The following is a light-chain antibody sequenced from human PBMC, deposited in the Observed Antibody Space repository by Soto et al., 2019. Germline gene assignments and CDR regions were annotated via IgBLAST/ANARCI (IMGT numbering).Light chain of an antibody. Sequence: EIVLTQSPGTLSLSPGEGATLSCRASQSVRSSFLAWYQQKPGQAPSLLIYGASSRATGIPDRFSGGGSGTDFTLTLTRLEPEDLAVYYCQQYGRSPTFGGGTKVEIK. J-gene: IGKJ4*01. V-gene: IGKV3-20*01. CDR1: QSVRSSF. CDR2: GAS. CDR3: QQYGRSPT.